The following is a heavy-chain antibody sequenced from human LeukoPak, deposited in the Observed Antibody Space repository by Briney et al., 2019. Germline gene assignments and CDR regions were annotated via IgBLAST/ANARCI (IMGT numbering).Heavy chain of an antibody. D-gene: IGHD4-17*01. V-gene: IGHV3-48*03. CDR3: AREGSDYVFDY. Sequence: GGSLRLSCAASGFTSSNYEMNWVRQAPGRGLEWVSYISSSGSLMYCADSVKGRFTISGVNAKNSLYLQMNSLRAEDTAVYYCAREGSDYVFDYWGQGALVTVSS. CDR2: ISSSGSLM. J-gene: IGHJ4*02. CDR1: GFTSSNYE.